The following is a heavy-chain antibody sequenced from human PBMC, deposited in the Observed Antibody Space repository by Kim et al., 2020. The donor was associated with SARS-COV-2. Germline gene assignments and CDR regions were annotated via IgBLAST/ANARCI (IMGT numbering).Heavy chain of an antibody. CDR1: GGSISSGSYY. V-gene: IGHV4-61*02. Sequence: SETLSLTCTVSGGSISSGSYYWSWIRQPAGKGLEWIGRIYTSGSTNYIPSLKSRVTISVDTSKNQFSLKLSSVTAADTAVYYCARSIVVVPAAMYYYGMDVWGQGTTVTVSS. D-gene: IGHD2-2*01. J-gene: IGHJ6*02. CDR2: IYTSGST. CDR3: ARSIVVVPAAMYYYGMDV.